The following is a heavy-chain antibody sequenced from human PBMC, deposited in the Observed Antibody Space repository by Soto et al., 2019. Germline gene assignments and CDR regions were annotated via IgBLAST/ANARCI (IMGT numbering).Heavy chain of an antibody. J-gene: IGHJ5*02. CDR2: SYYSGNT. V-gene: IGHV4-59*01. D-gene: IGHD7-27*01. CDR1: GGSISNYY. Sequence: SETLSLTCNVSGGSISNYYWSWIRQPPGKGLEWIGNSYYSGNTNYNPSLKSRLSISIGTSKDHFSLKLSSVTAADTAVYYCARSGGWGSFDLWGQGTLVTVSS. CDR3: ARSGGWGSFDL.